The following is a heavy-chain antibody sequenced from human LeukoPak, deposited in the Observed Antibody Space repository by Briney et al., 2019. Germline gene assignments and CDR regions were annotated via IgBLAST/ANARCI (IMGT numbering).Heavy chain of an antibody. CDR2: INPKSGVT. CDR3: ARDLGVAVRPFSLFY. J-gene: IGHJ4*02. CDR1: GYTFTGYY. D-gene: IGHD6-6*01. Sequence: GASVKDSCKASGYTFTGYYMHWVRQAPGQGPEWMGWINPKSGVTNYAQKFQGRVTMTSDTSISTAYMNFSRLRSDDTAMYYCARDLGVAVRPFSLFYWGQGTLVTVSS. V-gene: IGHV1-2*02.